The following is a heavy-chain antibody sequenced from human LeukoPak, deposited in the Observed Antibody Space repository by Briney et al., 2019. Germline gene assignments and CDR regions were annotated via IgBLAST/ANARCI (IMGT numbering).Heavy chain of an antibody. V-gene: IGHV1-2*02. CDR1: GCTFTGYY. D-gene: IGHD6-13*01. J-gene: IGHJ4*02. CDR3: ARDRAGGGFDY. CDR2: INPNSGGT. Sequence: ASVKVSCRASGCTFTGYYMHWVRQAPGQGLEWMGWINPNSGGTNYAQKFQGRVTMTRDTSISTAYMELSRLRSDDTAVYYCARDRAGGGFDYWGQETLVTVSS.